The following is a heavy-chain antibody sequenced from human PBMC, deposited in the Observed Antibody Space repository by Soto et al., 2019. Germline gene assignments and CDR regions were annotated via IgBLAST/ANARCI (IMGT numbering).Heavy chain of an antibody. V-gene: IGHV3-30*18. CDR1: GFTFSSYG. Sequence: PGGSLRLSCAASGFTFSSYGMHWVRQAPGKGLEWVAVISYDGSNKYYADSVKGRFTISRDNSKNTLYLQMNSLRAEDTAVYYCAKEGILTGYYAFDYWGQGTLVTVSS. D-gene: IGHD3-9*01. CDR3: AKEGILTGYYAFDY. J-gene: IGHJ4*02. CDR2: ISYDGSNK.